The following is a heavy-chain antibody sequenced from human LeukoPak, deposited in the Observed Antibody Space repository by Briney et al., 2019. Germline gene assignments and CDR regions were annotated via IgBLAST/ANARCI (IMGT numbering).Heavy chain of an antibody. V-gene: IGHV3-66*01. CDR3: ARRERLGYSHGRGTLDV. CDR1: GFTVSSAY. Sequence: GGSLRLSCAASGFTVSSAYMSWVRQAPGKGLEWVSFIDSAGTTYYADSVKGRFTISGDNSENTLYLQMSSLRAEDTALYYCARRERLGYSHGRGTLDVWGQGTMVTVSS. J-gene: IGHJ3*01. D-gene: IGHD5-18*01. CDR2: IDSAGTT.